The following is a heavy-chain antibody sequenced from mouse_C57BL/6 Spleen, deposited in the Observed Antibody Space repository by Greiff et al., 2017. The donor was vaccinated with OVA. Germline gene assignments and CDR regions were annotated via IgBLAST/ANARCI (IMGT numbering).Heavy chain of an antibody. D-gene: IGHD2-3*01. V-gene: IGHV1-18*01. CDR2: VNPNNGGT. J-gene: IGHJ4*01. Sequence: EVQLKESGPELVKPGASVKIPCKASGYTFTDYNMDWVKQSHGKSLEWIGDVNPNNGGTIYNQKFKGKATLTVDKSSSTAYMELRSLTSEDTAVYYCARGEGDGYYGAMDYWGQGTSVTVSS. CDR1: GYTFTDYN. CDR3: ARGEGDGYYGAMDY.